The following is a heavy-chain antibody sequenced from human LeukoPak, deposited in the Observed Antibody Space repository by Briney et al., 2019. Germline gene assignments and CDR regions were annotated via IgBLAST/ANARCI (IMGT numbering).Heavy chain of an antibody. CDR1: GGSISSGDYY. CDR3: ARARGVYLQFDP. D-gene: IGHD3-22*01. Sequence: SETLSLTCTLSGGSISSGDYYWSWIRQPPGKGLEWIGYIYYSGSTYYNPSLKSRVTISVDTSKNQFSLKLSSVTAADTAVYYCARARGVYLQFDPWGQGTLVTVSS. J-gene: IGHJ5*02. V-gene: IGHV4-30-4*01. CDR2: IYYSGST.